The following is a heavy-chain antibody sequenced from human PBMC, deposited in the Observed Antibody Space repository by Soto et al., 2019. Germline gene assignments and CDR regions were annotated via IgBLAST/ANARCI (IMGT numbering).Heavy chain of an antibody. V-gene: IGHV4-61*01. CDR1: GGSVSSGSYY. Sequence: SETLSLTCTVSGGSVSSGSYYWSWIRQPPGKGLEWIGYIYYSGSTNYNPSLKSRVTISVDTSKNQFSLKLSSVTAADTAVYYCARSRILRYFDWSPTLYFDYWGQGSLVTVSS. D-gene: IGHD3-9*01. CDR3: ARSRILRYFDWSPTLYFDY. J-gene: IGHJ4*02. CDR2: IYYSGST.